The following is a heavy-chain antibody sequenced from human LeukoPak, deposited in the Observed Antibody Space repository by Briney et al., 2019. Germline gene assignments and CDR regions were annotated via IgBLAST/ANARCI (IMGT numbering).Heavy chain of an antibody. CDR2: IYYTGIT. J-gene: IGHJ4*02. CDR3: AGDVWDGYNSPFDY. Sequence: PSETLSLTCAVSGGSISSGSYYWAWIRQPPGKGLEWIGSIYYTGITYYNPSLKSRVTISLDTSKDQFSLKLRSVTAADTAVYYCAGDVWDGYNSPFDYWGQRILVTVSS. CDR1: GGSISSGSYY. V-gene: IGHV4-39*07. D-gene: IGHD5-24*01.